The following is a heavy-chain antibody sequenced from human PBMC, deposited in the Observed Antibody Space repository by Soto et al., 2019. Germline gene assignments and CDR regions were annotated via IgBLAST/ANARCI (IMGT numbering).Heavy chain of an antibody. CDR1: GGSISGYY. Sequence: SETLSLTCTVSGGSISGYYWSWIRQPPGKGLEWIGYMYNTGSTVYNPSFKSRVTISVDTSKNQFSLKLSSVTAADTAVYYCARHGMDYYDSSGYYYSPYYFDYWGQGTLVTVSS. CDR3: ARHGMDYYDSSGYYYSPYYFDY. J-gene: IGHJ4*02. CDR2: MYNTGST. V-gene: IGHV4-59*08. D-gene: IGHD3-22*01.